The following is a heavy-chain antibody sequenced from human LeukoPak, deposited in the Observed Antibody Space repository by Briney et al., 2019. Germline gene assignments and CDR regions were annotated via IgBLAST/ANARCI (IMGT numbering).Heavy chain of an antibody. V-gene: IGHV4-39*07. CDR1: GGSISSYY. Sequence: SETLSLTCTVSGGSISSYYWGWIRQPPGKGLEWIGSIYYSGSTYYNPSLKSRVTISVDTSKNQFSLKLSSVTAADTAVYYCARGDSSGSSPVLDYYGMDVWGQGTTVTVSS. CDR3: ARGDSSGSSPVLDYYGMDV. CDR2: IYYSGST. J-gene: IGHJ6*02. D-gene: IGHD6-19*01.